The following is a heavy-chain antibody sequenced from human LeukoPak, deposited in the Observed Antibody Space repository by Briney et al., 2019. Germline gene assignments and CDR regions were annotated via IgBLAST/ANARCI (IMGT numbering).Heavy chain of an antibody. D-gene: IGHD1-26*01. CDR3: ARVSRGKWELLGAHDY. Sequence: PGGSLRLSCAASGFTFSGYSMNWVRQAPGKGLEWVSSISRSSSYIYNADSVKGRFTISRDNARNSLYLQMNSLRVEDTAVYYCARVSRGKWELLGAHDYWGQGTLVAVSS. CDR2: ISRSSSYI. V-gene: IGHV3-21*01. J-gene: IGHJ4*02. CDR1: GFTFSGYS.